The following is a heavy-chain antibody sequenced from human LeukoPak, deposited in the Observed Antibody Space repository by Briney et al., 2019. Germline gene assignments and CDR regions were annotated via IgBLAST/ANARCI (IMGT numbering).Heavy chain of an antibody. CDR3: ARLDRVATISS. Sequence: SETLSLTRAVYGGSFSGYYWSWIRQPPGKGLEWIGEINHSGSTNYNPSLKSRVTISVDTSKNQFSLKLSSVTAADTAVYYCARLDRVATISSWGQGTLVTVSS. CDR2: INHSGST. CDR1: GGSFSGYY. J-gene: IGHJ4*02. V-gene: IGHV4-34*01. D-gene: IGHD5-12*01.